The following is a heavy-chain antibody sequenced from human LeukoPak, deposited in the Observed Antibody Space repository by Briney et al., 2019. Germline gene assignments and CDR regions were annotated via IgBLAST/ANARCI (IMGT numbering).Heavy chain of an antibody. CDR1: GYTFTSYD. CDR3: ARGLGYCSGGSCYSFGYYYYYGMDV. Sequence: ASVKVSCKASGYTFTSYDINWVRQATGQGLEWMGWMNPYSGNTGYAQKFQGRVTMTRNTSISTAYMELSSLRSEDTAVYYCARGLGYCSGGSCYSFGYYYYYGMDVWGQGTTVTVSS. J-gene: IGHJ6*02. CDR2: MNPYSGNT. V-gene: IGHV1-8*01. D-gene: IGHD2-15*01.